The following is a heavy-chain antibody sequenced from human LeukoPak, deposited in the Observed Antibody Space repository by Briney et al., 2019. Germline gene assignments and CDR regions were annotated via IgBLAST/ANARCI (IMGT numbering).Heavy chain of an antibody. CDR3: AKDLREYYYDSSAALGGYY. CDR2: ISYDGSNK. Sequence: GGSLRLSCAASGFTFSSYGMHWVRQAPGKGLEWVAVISYDGSNKYYADSVKGRFTISRDNSKNTLYLQMNSLRAEDTAVYYCAKDLREYYYDSSAALGGYYWGQGTLVTVSS. J-gene: IGHJ4*02. CDR1: GFTFSSYG. V-gene: IGHV3-30*18. D-gene: IGHD3-22*01.